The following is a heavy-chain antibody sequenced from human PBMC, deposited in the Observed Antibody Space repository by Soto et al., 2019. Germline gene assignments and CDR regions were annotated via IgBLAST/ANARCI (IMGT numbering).Heavy chain of an antibody. J-gene: IGHJ5*02. CDR2: IYYSGST. CDR3: TRDAPAVDTVMVTGNVFDT. CDR1: GDSVSRDNFY. Sequence: QVQLRESGPGLLKPSQTLSLTCSVSGDSVSRDNFYWNWIRHHPGKGLEWIGNIYYSGSTTYNPSLKSRVIISLDRSKNQFSLKLNSVTAADTAEYYCTRDAPAVDTVMVTGNVFDTWGQGTLVTVSS. V-gene: IGHV4-31*03. D-gene: IGHD5-18*01.